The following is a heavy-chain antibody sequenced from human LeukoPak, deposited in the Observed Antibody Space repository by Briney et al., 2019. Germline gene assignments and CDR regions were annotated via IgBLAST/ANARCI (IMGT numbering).Heavy chain of an antibody. CDR2: ISYDGSNK. V-gene: IGHV3-30-3*01. Sequence: SLRLSCAASGFTFSSYAMHWVRQAPGKGLEWVAVISYDGSNKYYADSVKGRFTISRDNSKNTLYLQMNSLRAEDTAVYYCARLERVTGMIDYWGQATLVTASS. D-gene: IGHD4-23*01. J-gene: IGHJ4*02. CDR1: GFTFSSYA. CDR3: ARLERVTGMIDY.